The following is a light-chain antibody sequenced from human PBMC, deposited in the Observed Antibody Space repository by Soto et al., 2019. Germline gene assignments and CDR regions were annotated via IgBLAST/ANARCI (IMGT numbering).Light chain of an antibody. CDR3: QSADRSAYV. CDR2: KDS. J-gene: IGLJ1*01. Sequence: SYELTQPPSVSGSPGQTARITCSGDALAKQYSYWYQQKPGQPPVLVIYKDSERRSGIPERLSGSSSGTTVTLTISGVQAEDEADYYCQSADRSAYVFGTGTKV. CDR1: ALAKQY. V-gene: IGLV3-25*02.